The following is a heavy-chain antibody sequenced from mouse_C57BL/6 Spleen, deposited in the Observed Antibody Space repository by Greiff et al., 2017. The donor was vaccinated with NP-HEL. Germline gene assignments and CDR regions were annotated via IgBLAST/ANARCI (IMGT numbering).Heavy chain of an antibody. D-gene: IGHD2-3*01. V-gene: IGHV5-17*01. CDR3: ARDGYYDYWYFDV. Sequence: EVQLVESGGGLVKPGGSLKLSCAASGFTFSDYGMHWVRQAPEKGLEWVAYISSGSSTIYYADTVKGRFTISRDNAKNTLFLQMTSLRSEDTAMYYCARDGYYDYWYFDVWGTGTTVTVSS. CDR1: GFTFSDYG. CDR2: ISSGSSTI. J-gene: IGHJ1*03.